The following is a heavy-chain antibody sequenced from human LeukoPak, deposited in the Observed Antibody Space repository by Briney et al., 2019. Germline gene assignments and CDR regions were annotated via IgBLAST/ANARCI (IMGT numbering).Heavy chain of an antibody. CDR2: IYTSGST. V-gene: IGHV4-4*09. D-gene: IGHD6-25*01. Sequence: SETLSLTCTVSGGSLTDYYWAWIRQPPGKGLEWIGYIYTSGSTNYNPSLKSRVTISVDTSKNQFSLKLSSVTAADTAVYYCARSQRAQPAFDYWGQGTLVTVSS. J-gene: IGHJ4*02. CDR3: ARSQRAQPAFDY. CDR1: GGSLTDYY.